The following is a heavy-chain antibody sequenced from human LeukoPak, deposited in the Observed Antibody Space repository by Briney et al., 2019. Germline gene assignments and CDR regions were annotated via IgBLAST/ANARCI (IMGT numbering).Heavy chain of an antibody. V-gene: IGHV3-23*01. CDR1: GFTFSSYA. D-gene: IGHD2-8*01. CDR3: AKKGQMGSEFDI. Sequence: GGSLRLSCAASGFTFSSYAMSWVRQPPGKGLEWVSAISGSGGSTYYAASVKGRFTISRDNYKNTLYLQMTSLRAEDTAVYYCAKKGQMGSEFDIWGQGTMVTVSS. J-gene: IGHJ3*02. CDR2: ISGSGGST.